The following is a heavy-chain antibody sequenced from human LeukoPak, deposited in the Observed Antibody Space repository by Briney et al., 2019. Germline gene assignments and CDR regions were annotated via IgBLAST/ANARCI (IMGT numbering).Heavy chain of an antibody. CDR1: GFTFRTYW. CDR3: ARGRYCTSSSCSYFYYYGMDV. J-gene: IGHJ6*02. Sequence: GGSLRLSCAASGFTFRTYWMSWVRQAPGKGLEWVANIKQDGSEEYYVDSVKGRFTISRDSAKNSLYLQMNSLRAEDTAVYYYARGRYCTSSSCSYFYYYGMDVWGQGTTVTVSS. CDR2: IKQDGSEE. D-gene: IGHD2-2*01. V-gene: IGHV3-7*01.